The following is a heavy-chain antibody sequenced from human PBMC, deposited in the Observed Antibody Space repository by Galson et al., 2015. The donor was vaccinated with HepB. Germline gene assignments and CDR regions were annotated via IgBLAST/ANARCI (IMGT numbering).Heavy chain of an antibody. CDR1: GFTFNNYA. CDR2: ISHDGTYT. D-gene: IGHD3-22*01. V-gene: IGHV3-30*18. J-gene: IGHJ4*02. Sequence: SLRLSGAAAGFTFNNYALHWVRQAPGKGLEWVAIISHDGTYTNYVDSVKARFTISRDNSMHTLYLQMNGLRPEDTAVYHCAKDRRYDTVGIDYWGQGTLLTVSS. CDR3: AKDRRYDTVGIDY.